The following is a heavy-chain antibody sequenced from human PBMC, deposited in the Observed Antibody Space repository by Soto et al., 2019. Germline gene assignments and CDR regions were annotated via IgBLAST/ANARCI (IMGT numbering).Heavy chain of an antibody. J-gene: IGHJ4*02. D-gene: IGHD3-10*01. CDR2: IRVHNGNT. CDR1: GYNFINYG. CDR3: VRDLDGSGSYYTDY. Sequence: ASVKVSCKXSGYNFINYGITWVRQAPGQGLEWMGWIRVHNGNTNYAQKLQGRVTMTTDTSTSTAYMELRSLRSDDTAVYYCVRDLDGSGSYYTDYWGQGTLVTVSS. V-gene: IGHV1-18*01.